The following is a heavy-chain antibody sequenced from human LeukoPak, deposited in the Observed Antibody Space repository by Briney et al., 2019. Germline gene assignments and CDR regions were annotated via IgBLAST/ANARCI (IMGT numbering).Heavy chain of an antibody. J-gene: IGHJ4*02. CDR2: INSDGGST. Sequence: GGSLRLSCEASGFTFSSYWMRWVRQAPGKGLVWVSRINSDGGSTSYADSVKDRFTISRDIAKNTLYLQMNSLRAEDTAVYYCARAYYYDSSSYYRSHFDYWGQGTLVTVSS. D-gene: IGHD3-22*01. CDR1: GFTFSSYW. V-gene: IGHV3-74*01. CDR3: ARAYYYDSSSYYRSHFDY.